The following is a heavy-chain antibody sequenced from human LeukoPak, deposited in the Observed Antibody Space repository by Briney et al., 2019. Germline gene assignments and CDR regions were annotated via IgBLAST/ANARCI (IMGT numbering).Heavy chain of an antibody. Sequence: GGSLRLSCAASGFTFSSYGMNWVRQAPGKGLEWVSSLSSSSSYIYYADSVKGRFTISRDNAKNSLYLQMNSLRAEDTAVYYCGRDLESSDNLACDIWGQGTMATVSS. CDR3: GRDLESSDNLACDI. CDR1: GFTFSSYG. CDR2: LSSSSSYI. D-gene: IGHD6-25*01. V-gene: IGHV3-21*01. J-gene: IGHJ3*02.